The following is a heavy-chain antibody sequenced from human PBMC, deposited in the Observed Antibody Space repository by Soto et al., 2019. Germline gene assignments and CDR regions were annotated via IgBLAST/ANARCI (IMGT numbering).Heavy chain of an antibody. CDR3: ARGIGATQIDP. D-gene: IGHD5-12*01. CDR1: GFSISSGGYY. J-gene: IGHJ5*02. CDR2: IYYSGST. V-gene: IGHV4-31*03. Sequence: SETLSLTCTVSGFSISSGGYYWIWIRQHPGKGLEWIGYIYYSGSTYYNPSLKSRVTISVDTSKNQFSLKLSSVTAADTAVYYCARGIGATQIDPWGQGTLVTVSS.